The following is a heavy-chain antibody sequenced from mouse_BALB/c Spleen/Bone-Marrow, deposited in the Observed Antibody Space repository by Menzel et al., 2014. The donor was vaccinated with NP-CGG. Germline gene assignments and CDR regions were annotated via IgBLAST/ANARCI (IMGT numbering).Heavy chain of an antibody. Sequence: VQLKESGGGLVKPGGSLKLFCAASGFTFSSYAMSWVRQTPEKRLEWVASISSGGSTYYPDSVKGRFTISRDNARNILYLQMSSLRSEDTAMYYCARVVYYDYDVWFAYWGQGTLVTVSA. CDR3: ARVVYYDYDVWFAY. V-gene: IGHV5-6-5*01. CDR2: ISSGGST. D-gene: IGHD2-4*01. CDR1: GFTFSSYA. J-gene: IGHJ3*01.